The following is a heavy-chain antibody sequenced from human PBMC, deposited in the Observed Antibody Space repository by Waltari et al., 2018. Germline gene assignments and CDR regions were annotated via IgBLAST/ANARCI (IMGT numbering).Heavy chain of an antibody. V-gene: IGHV3-23*01. J-gene: IGHJ4*02. CDR3: ARDGYNWIAFDV. D-gene: IGHD5-12*01. CDR2: SSGTGSNT. CDR1: GFTVRSYA. Sequence: EEQLWESGGGWVQPGGSLRVSCAASGFTVRSYAMSWVRQAPGKGLEWVSESSGTGSNTYYADSVKGRFTISKDNSKNILYLQMDSLRAEDTAVYYCARDGYNWIAFDVWGQGVLVTVSS.